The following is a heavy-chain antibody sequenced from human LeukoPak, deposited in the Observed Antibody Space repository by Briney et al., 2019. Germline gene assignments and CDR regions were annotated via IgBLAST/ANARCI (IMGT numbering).Heavy chain of an antibody. CDR3: ARVCRSGPYYDILTGLGRYYFDY. J-gene: IGHJ4*02. CDR2: IYHSGST. Sequence: PSETLSLTCAVSGYSISSGYYWGWIRQPPGKGLEWIGSIYHSGSTYYNPSLKSRVTISVDTSKNQFSLKLSSVTAADTAVYYCARVCRSGPYYDILTGLGRYYFDYWGQGTLVTVSS. D-gene: IGHD3-9*01. CDR1: GYSISSGYY. V-gene: IGHV4-38-2*01.